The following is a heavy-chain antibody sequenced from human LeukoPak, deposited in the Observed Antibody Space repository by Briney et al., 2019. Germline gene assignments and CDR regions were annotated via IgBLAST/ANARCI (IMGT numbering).Heavy chain of an antibody. Sequence: PGGSLRLSCAASGFTFSAYDMHWVRQGTGKGLEWVSSITTSGDTDYPDSVKGRFTITRDSANNFLYLQMNSLRAGDTAVYYCLRDDIGWEGLMDVWGQGTTVTVS. D-gene: IGHD1-26*01. CDR1: GFTFSAYD. J-gene: IGHJ6*02. CDR3: LRDDIGWEGLMDV. CDR2: ITTSGDT. V-gene: IGHV3-13*01.